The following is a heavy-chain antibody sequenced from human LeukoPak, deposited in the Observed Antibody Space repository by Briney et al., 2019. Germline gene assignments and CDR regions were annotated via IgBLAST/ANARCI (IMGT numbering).Heavy chain of an antibody. CDR3: ARRSAARDAFDI. Sequence: GGSLRLSCAASGFTFSSYWMHWVRQAPGKGLVWVSRINSDGSSTSYADSVKGRFTISRDNAKNTLYLQMNSLRAEDTAAYYCARRSAARDAFDIWGQGTMVTVSS. J-gene: IGHJ3*02. D-gene: IGHD6-6*01. CDR2: INSDGSST. CDR1: GFTFSSYW. V-gene: IGHV3-74*01.